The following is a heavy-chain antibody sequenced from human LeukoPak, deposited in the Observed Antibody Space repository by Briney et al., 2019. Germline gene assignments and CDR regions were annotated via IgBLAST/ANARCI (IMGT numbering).Heavy chain of an antibody. Sequence: GGSLRLSCAASGFTFSSYWMSWVRQAPGKGLEWVANIKQDGSEKYYVDSVKGRFTISRDNAKNSLYLQMNSLRAEETAVYYCAREGPAYSSSWYVYWGQGTLVTVS. CDR3: AREGPAYSSSWYVY. J-gene: IGHJ4*02. CDR1: GFTFSSYW. D-gene: IGHD6-13*01. V-gene: IGHV3-7*01. CDR2: IKQDGSEK.